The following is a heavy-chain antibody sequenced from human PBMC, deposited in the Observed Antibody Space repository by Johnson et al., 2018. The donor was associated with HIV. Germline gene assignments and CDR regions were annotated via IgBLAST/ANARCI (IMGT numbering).Heavy chain of an antibody. V-gene: IGHV3-30-3*01. J-gene: IGHJ3*01. CDR3: ANLRWAWGAAFDV. Sequence: QVQLVESGGGVVQPGRSLRLSCAASGFRFSNYALHWVRQTPGKGLEWVELISDDGGNIYYADSVKGQFTISRDNSKNTLYLQMNSLRAEDTAVYYCANLRWAWGAAFDVWGQGTMVTVSS. CDR2: ISDDGGNI. D-gene: IGHD3-16*01. CDR1: GFRFSNYA.